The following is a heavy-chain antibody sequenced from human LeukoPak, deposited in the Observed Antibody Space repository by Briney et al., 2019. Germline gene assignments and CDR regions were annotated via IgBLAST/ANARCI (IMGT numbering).Heavy chain of an antibody. Sequence: PGGSLRLSCAASGFTFSSYGMHWVRQAPGKGLEWVAVISYDGSNKYYADSVKGRFTISRDNSKNTLYLQMNSLRAEDTAVYYCARGVVAARGKYYYYYMDVWGKGTTVTVSS. D-gene: IGHD6-6*01. J-gene: IGHJ6*03. V-gene: IGHV3-30*03. CDR3: ARGVVAARGKYYYYYMDV. CDR1: GFTFSSYG. CDR2: ISYDGSNK.